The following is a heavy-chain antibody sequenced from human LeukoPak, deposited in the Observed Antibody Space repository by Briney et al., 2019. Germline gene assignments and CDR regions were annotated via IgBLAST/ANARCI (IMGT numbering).Heavy chain of an antibody. CDR3: ARVGQVKWELPRAQEFDY. D-gene: IGHD1-26*01. V-gene: IGHV5-51*01. CDR2: IYPGDSDT. CDR1: GYSFTSYW. Sequence: GESLKISCKGSGYSFTSYWIGWVRQMPGKGLEWMGIIYPGDSDTRYSPSFQGQVTISADKSISTAYLQWSSLKASDTAMYYCARVGQVKWELPRAQEFDYWGQGTLVTVSS. J-gene: IGHJ4*02.